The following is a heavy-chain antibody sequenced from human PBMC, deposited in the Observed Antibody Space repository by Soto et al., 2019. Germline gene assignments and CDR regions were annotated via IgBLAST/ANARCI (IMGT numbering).Heavy chain of an antibody. CDR3: ARLHSGPARPDY. CDR2: LYPGDSDT. V-gene: IGHV5-51*01. J-gene: IGHJ4*02. D-gene: IGHD6-19*01. Sequence: GESLKISCNASGYTYTNYWLGWVRQMPGKGLEWMGILYPGDSDTRYSPSLEGQVTISADKSITTAYLQWSSLRASDTAMYYCARLHSGPARPDYWGQGTQVTVS. CDR1: GYTYTNYW.